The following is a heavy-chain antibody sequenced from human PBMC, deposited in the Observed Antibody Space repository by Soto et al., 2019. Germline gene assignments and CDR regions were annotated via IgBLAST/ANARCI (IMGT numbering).Heavy chain of an antibody. CDR1: GYTFTSYA. D-gene: IGHD4-17*01. J-gene: IGHJ5*02. CDR3: ARARTTVTQPYNWFDP. CDR2: INAGNGNT. Sequence: ASVKVSCKASGYTFTSYAMHWVRQAPGQRLEWMGWINAGNGNTKYSQKFQGRVTITRDTSASTAYMELGSLRSEDTAVYYCARARTTVTQPYNWFDPWGQGTLVTVSS. V-gene: IGHV1-3*01.